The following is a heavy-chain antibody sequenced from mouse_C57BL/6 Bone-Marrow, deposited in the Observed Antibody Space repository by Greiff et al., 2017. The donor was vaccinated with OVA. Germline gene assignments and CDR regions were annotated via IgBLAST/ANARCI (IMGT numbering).Heavy chain of an antibody. D-gene: IGHD4-1*01. Sequence: EVQLQQSGPELVKPGASVKISCKASGYTFTDYYMNWVKQSHGKSLEWIGDINPNNGGTSYNQKFKGKATLTVDKSSSTAYMELLSLTSDDSAVYYCARRGLNWDYAMDDWGQGTSVTVSS. CDR3: ARRGLNWDYAMDD. CDR1: GYTFTDYY. J-gene: IGHJ4*01. V-gene: IGHV1-26*01. CDR2: INPNNGGT.